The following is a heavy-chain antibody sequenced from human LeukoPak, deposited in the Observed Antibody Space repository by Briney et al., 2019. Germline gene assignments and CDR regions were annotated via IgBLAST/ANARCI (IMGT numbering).Heavy chain of an antibody. D-gene: IGHD1-1*01. CDR3: ARRLGTGTTLGY. CDR1: GYTFTGYY. J-gene: IGHJ4*02. V-gene: IGHV1-2*02. Sequence: ASVKVSCKTSGYTFTGYYIHWVRQAPGQGLERMRWINPNSGGTNYAQNFQGTVTMTRDTSTSTAYMELSSLRSDDTAAYYCARRLGTGTTLGYWGQGTLVTVSS. CDR2: INPNSGGT.